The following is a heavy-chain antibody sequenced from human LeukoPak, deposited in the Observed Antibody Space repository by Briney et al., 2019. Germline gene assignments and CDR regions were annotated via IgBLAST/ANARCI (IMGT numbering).Heavy chain of an antibody. CDR2: INQDGSEK. CDR1: GFTFSNYW. J-gene: IGHJ6*04. Sequence: PGGSLRLSCAASGFTFSNYWMNWVRRAPGKGLEWVANINQDGSEKYYMDSMKGRFTISKDNSKNSLYLQMNSLRAEDTAVYYCAELGITMIGGVWGKGTTVTISS. CDR3: AELGITMIGGV. V-gene: IGHV3-7*01. D-gene: IGHD3-10*02.